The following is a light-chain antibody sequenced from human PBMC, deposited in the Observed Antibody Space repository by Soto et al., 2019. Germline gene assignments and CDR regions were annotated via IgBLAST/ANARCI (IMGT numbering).Light chain of an antibody. V-gene: IGLV1-40*01. Sequence: SALTQPPSVSGAPGQRVTISCTGSSSNIGAGYDVHWYQQLPGTVPKLLIYGNSNRPSGVPDRFSGSKSGTSASLAITGLQAEDEADYYCHSYDSSLSGSVFGGGTQLTVL. CDR1: SSNIGAGYD. CDR2: GNS. CDR3: HSYDSSLSGSV. J-gene: IGLJ3*02.